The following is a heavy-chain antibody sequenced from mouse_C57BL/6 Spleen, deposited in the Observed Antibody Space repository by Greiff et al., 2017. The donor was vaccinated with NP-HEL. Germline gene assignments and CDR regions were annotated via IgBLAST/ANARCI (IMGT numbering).Heavy chain of an antibody. J-gene: IGHJ4*01. V-gene: IGHV1-81*01. CDR3: ACYAGIFAMDY. D-gene: IGHD4-1*01. CDR1: GYTFTGYC. Sequence: QVQLQQSGAELVKPGASVKLSCTASGYTFTGYCMSWVKQSTGQGLEWIGEINPNSGNTNYNPKFKGKATLTADTSSNTAYLKLRSLTSEDTAVYFCACYAGIFAMDYWGQGTTVTVSS. CDR2: INPNSGNT.